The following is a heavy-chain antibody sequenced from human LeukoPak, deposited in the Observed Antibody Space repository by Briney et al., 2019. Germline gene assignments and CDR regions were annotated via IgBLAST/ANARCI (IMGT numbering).Heavy chain of an antibody. Sequence: ASVKVSCKVSGYTLTELSMHWVRQAPGKGLEWMGGFDPEDGETIYAQKFQGRVTMTEDTSTDTAYMELSSLRSEDTAVYHCATDRDVVAWNWFDPWGQGTLVTVSS. D-gene: IGHD2-2*01. CDR1: GYTLTELS. J-gene: IGHJ5*02. CDR3: ATDRDVVAWNWFDP. V-gene: IGHV1-24*01. CDR2: FDPEDGET.